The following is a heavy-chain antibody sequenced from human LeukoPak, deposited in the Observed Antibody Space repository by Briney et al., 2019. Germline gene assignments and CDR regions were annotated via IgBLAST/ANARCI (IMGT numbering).Heavy chain of an antibody. CDR3: ARHLNGVLLWFGELLHDAFDI. CDR1: GGSFSGYY. J-gene: IGHJ3*02. D-gene: IGHD3-10*01. CDR2: INHSGST. Sequence: SETLSLTCAVYGGSFSGYYWSWIRQPPGKGLEWIGEINHSGSTNYNPSLKSRVTISVGTSKNQFSLKLSSVTAADTAVYYCARHLNGVLLWFGELLHDAFDIWGQGTMVTVSS. V-gene: IGHV4-34*01.